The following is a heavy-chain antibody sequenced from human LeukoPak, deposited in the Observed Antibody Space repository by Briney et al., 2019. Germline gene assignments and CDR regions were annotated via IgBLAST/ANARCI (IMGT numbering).Heavy chain of an antibody. CDR3: AKGQSNSGFDY. D-gene: IGHD1-26*01. CDR1: GFTFSSYA. Sequence: GGSLRLSCAASGFTFSSYAMSWVRQAPGKGLEWVSTISVSGGGTYYADSVKGRFTISRDNSKHTLYLQMNSLRAEDTAVYYCAKGQSNSGFDYWGQGTLVTVSA. CDR2: ISVSGGGT. J-gene: IGHJ4*02. V-gene: IGHV3-23*01.